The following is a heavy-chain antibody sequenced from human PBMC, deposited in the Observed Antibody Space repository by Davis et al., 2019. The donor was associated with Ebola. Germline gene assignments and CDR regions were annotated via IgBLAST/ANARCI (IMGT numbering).Heavy chain of an antibody. D-gene: IGHD6-25*01. V-gene: IGHV3-23*01. CDR3: ANRRL. CDR2: ISGGGDSP. Sequence: PGGSLKISCAASGFTFSNYAMSWVRQAPGKGPEWVSAISGGGDSPYYADSVKGRFTISRDNSKNTVYLQMDSLRGEDTAVYYCANRRLWGQGTTVTVSS. CDR1: GFTFSNYA. J-gene: IGHJ6*02.